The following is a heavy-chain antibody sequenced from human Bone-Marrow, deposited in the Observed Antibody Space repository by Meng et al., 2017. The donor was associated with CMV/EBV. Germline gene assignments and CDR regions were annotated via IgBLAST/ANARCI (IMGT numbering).Heavy chain of an antibody. CDR1: GYTFTGYY. D-gene: IGHD4-11*01. Sequence: ASVKVSCKASGYTFTGYYVHWVRQAPGQGLEWMGWINPHSGGTDYAQKFQGRVTMTRDTSISTAYMELSRLRSDDTAVYYCARDQVSTVTTEPKNYGMDVWGQGTTVTVSS. CDR3: ARDQVSTVTTEPKNYGMDV. J-gene: IGHJ6*02. CDR2: INPHSGGT. V-gene: IGHV1-2*02.